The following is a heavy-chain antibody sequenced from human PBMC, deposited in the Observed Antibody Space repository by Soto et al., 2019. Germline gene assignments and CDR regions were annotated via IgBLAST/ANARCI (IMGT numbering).Heavy chain of an antibody. J-gene: IGHJ6*02. CDR3: ARDRKSLRYFDWLPTNSYYYGMDV. D-gene: IGHD3-9*01. Sequence: ASVKVCFKASGYPFTSYYIHSVRQAPGQGLEWVGILNPSGGSTSYAQKFQVRVTMTRDTSTSTVYTELSSLRSEDTAVYYCARDRKSLRYFDWLPTNSYYYGMDVWGQGTTVTVSS. CDR2: LNPSGGST. CDR1: GYPFTSYY. V-gene: IGHV1-46*01.